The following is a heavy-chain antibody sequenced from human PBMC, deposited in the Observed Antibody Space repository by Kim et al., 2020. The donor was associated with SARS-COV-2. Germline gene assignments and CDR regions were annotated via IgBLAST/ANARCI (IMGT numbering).Heavy chain of an antibody. CDR2: INAGNGNT. V-gene: IGHV1-3*01. J-gene: IGHJ4*02. CDR3: ARDPYYYDSSGYYPDY. Sequence: ASVKVSCKASGYTFTSYAMHWVRQAPGQRLEWMGWINAGNGNTKYSQKFQGRVTITRDTSASTAYMELSSLRSEDTAVYYCARDPYYYDSSGYYPDYWGQGTLVTVSS. CDR1: GYTFTSYA. D-gene: IGHD3-22*01.